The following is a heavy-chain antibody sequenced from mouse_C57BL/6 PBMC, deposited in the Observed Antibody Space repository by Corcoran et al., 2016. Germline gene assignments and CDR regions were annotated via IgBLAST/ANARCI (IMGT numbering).Heavy chain of an antibody. D-gene: IGHD1-1*01. CDR2: IYPGDGDT. CDR1: GYAFSSYW. V-gene: IGHV1-80*01. CDR3: ARGGFYYGSSSRYFDY. J-gene: IGHJ2*01. Sequence: QVQLQQSGAELVKPGASVKISCKASGYAFSSYWMNWVKQRPGKGLEWIGQIYPGDGDTNYNGKFKGKATLTAEKSSSTAYMQLSSLTSEDSAVYFCARGGFYYGSSSRYFDYWGQGTTLTVSS.